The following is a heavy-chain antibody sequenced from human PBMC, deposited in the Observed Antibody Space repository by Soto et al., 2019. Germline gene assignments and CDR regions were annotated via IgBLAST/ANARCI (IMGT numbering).Heavy chain of an antibody. V-gene: IGHV3-9*01. CDR1: GFTFDDYA. D-gene: IGHD6-13*01. Sequence: EVQLVESGGGLVQPGRSLRLSCAASGFTFDDYAMHWVRQAPGKGLEWVSGSSWNSGSIGYADSVKGRFTVSRDNAKNSLYLQMTSLRAKDTALYYCGKDMAGSSSWSWDANGYFDPWGRGTLVTVSS. CDR3: GKDMAGSSSWSWDANGYFDP. J-gene: IGHJ2*01. CDR2: SSWNSGSI.